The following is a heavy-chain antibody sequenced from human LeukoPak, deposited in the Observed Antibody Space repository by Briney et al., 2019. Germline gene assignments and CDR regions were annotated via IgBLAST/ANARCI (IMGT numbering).Heavy chain of an antibody. J-gene: IGHJ4*02. CDR3: AKDLEFDSGSYYFDY. CDR1: GFTFEYSG. V-gene: IGHV3-30*18. CDR2: ISYDGRSR. D-gene: IGHD1-26*01. Sequence: PGRSLRLSCAPSGFTFEYSGMHWVRQAPGKGLEWLAVISYDGRSRDYAESVKGRFTISRDNSKNTLYLQMNSLRAEDTAVYYCAKDLEFDSGSYYFDYWGQGTLVTVSS.